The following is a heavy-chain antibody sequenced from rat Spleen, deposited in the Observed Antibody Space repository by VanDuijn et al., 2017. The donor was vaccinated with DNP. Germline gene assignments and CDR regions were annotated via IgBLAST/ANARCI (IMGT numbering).Heavy chain of an antibody. CDR2: ISSDVITT. CDR1: GFTFSNYH. CDR3: VRWNSGHFDY. D-gene: IGHD4-3*01. J-gene: IGHJ2*01. Sequence: EVQLVESGGGLVQPGRSMKLSCAASGFTFSNYHMAWVRQAPTKGLEWVASISSDVITTYYGNSVKGRFTISRDNAKSTLYLQMNSLRSEDMATYYCVRWNSGHFDYWGQGVMVTVSS. V-gene: IGHV5-22*01.